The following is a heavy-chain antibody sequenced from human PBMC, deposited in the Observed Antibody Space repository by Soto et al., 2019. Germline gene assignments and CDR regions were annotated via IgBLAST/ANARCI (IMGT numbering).Heavy chain of an antibody. CDR1: GYTFTSYG. CDR3: AREGDGCISTSCYGWFGP. Sequence: QVQLVQSGAEVKKPGASVKVSCKASGYTFTSYGISWVRQAPGQGLEWMGWISAYNGNTNYAQKLQGRVTMTTDTSTSTDYRELRSLRADDTAVYYGAREGDGCISTSCYGWFGPWGQGTLVTVSS. V-gene: IGHV1-18*01. CDR2: ISAYNGNT. D-gene: IGHD2-2*01. J-gene: IGHJ5*02.